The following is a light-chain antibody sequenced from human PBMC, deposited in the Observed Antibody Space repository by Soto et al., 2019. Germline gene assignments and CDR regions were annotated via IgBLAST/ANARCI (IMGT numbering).Light chain of an antibody. Sequence: EIVLTQSPSTLSLSPGERATLSCRASQSVSSSLAWYQQKPGKAPRLLIYNTSNRATGIPARFSGSGSGTAFSLTIISLEPEDFVVYYCQQHNNCPPWTFGQGTKVEIK. V-gene: IGKV3-11*01. CDR1: QSVSSS. CDR2: NTS. CDR3: QQHNNCPPWT. J-gene: IGKJ1*01.